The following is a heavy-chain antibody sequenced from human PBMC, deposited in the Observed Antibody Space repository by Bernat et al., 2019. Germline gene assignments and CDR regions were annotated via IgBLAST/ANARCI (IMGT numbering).Heavy chain of an antibody. V-gene: IGHV3-30-3*01. D-gene: IGHD2-15*01. J-gene: IGHJ2*01. CDR3: ASDSAIDCSGGSFYLHWYFDL. CDR1: GFTFSSYA. Sequence: QVQLVESGGGVVQPGRSLRLSCAASGFTFSSYAMHWVRQAPGKGLEWVAVISYDGSNKYYADSVKGRFTISRDNSKNTLYLQMNSLRAEDTAVYYCASDSAIDCSGGSFYLHWYFDLWGLGTLVTVSS. CDR2: ISYDGSNK.